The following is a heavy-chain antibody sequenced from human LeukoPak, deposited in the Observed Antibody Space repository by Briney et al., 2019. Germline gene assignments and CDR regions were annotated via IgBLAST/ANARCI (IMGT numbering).Heavy chain of an antibody. CDR1: GYTFTSYG. CDR3: ARDVRGVITGWFDP. J-gene: IGHJ5*02. Sequence: VASVKVSYKASGYTFTSYGINWVRQAPGQGLEWMGGIVPIFGTANYAQKFQGRVTITADKSTSTAYMELSSLRSEDTAVYYCARDVRGVITGWFDPWGQGTLVTVSS. V-gene: IGHV1-69*06. D-gene: IGHD3-10*02. CDR2: IVPIFGTA.